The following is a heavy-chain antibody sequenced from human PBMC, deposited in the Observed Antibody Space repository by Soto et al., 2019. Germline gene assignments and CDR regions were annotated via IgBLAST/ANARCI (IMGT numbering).Heavy chain of an antibody. Sequence: SVKVSCTASGGTFSSYAISWVRQAPGQGLEWMGGIIPIFGTANYAQKFQGRVTITADESTSTAYMELSSLRSEDTAVYYCARNGYGYSTGYYYGMDVWGQGTTVTVSS. CDR1: GGTFSSYA. V-gene: IGHV1-69*13. J-gene: IGHJ6*02. CDR2: IIPIFGTA. CDR3: ARNGYGYSTGYYYGMDV. D-gene: IGHD5-18*01.